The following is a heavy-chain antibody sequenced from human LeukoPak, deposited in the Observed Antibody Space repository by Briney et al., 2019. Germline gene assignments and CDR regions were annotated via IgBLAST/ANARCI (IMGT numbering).Heavy chain of an antibody. J-gene: IGHJ3*02. CDR3: ASVSDRSAAFDI. D-gene: IGHD3-22*01. Sequence: SVRVSCKASGGTFSSYAISWVRQAPGQGLEWMGRIIPILGIANYAQKFQGRVTITADKSTSTAYMELSSLRSEDTAVYYCASVSDRSAAFDIWGQGTMVTVSS. CDR1: GGTFSSYA. V-gene: IGHV1-69*04. CDR2: IIPILGIA.